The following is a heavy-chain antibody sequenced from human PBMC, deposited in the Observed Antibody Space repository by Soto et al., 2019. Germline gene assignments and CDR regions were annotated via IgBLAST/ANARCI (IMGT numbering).Heavy chain of an antibody. D-gene: IGHD2-15*01. CDR1: GYNFIIYT. J-gene: IGHJ4*02. V-gene: IGHV1-69*08. CDR2: IIPIFSQT. CDR3: ARDLGGWPDY. Sequence: SVKVSCKSSGYNFIIYTITWVRQAPGQGLEWMGRIIPIFSQTNYAQKFQGRVTITRDTSASTAYMELSSLRSEDTAVYYCARDLGGWPDYWGQGTLVTVSS.